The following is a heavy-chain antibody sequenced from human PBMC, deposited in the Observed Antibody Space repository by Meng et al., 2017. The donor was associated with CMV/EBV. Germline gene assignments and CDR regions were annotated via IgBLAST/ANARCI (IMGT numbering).Heavy chain of an antibody. J-gene: IGHJ6*02. CDR3: ARGIIVVVPAAIEDYYYYGMDV. D-gene: IGHD2-2*01. V-gene: IGHV1-69*05. Sequence: SVKVSCKASGGTFSSYAISWVRQAPGQGLEWIGGIIPIFGTANYAQKFQGRVTITTDESTSTAYMELSSLRSEDTAVYYCARGIIVVVPAAIEDYYYYGMDVWGQGTTVTVSS. CDR2: IIPIFGTA. CDR1: GGTFSSYA.